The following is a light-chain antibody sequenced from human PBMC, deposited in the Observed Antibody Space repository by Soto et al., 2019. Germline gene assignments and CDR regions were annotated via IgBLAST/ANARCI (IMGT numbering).Light chain of an antibody. Sequence: EIVLTQSPATLSLSPGERATLSCRASQSVSRHLAWYQQKPGQAPRLLIYDASNRATGIPARFSGSGSGTDFTLTISSLEPEDFAVYYCQQRSNWRSITFGQGTRLEIK. CDR3: QQRSNWRSIT. V-gene: IGKV3-11*01. J-gene: IGKJ5*01. CDR1: QSVSRH. CDR2: DAS.